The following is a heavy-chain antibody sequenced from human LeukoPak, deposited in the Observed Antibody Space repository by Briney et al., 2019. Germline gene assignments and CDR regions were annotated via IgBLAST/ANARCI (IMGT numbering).Heavy chain of an antibody. Sequence: GGSLRLSCAASGFTFSSYAVHWVRQAPGKGLEWVAVISYDGSNKYYADSVKGRFTISRDNSKNTLYLQMNSLRAEDTAVYYCAPSGSYRYYFDYWGQGTLVTVSS. V-gene: IGHV3-30-3*01. J-gene: IGHJ4*02. CDR2: ISYDGSNK. CDR1: GFTFSSYA. CDR3: APSGSYRYYFDY. D-gene: IGHD1-26*01.